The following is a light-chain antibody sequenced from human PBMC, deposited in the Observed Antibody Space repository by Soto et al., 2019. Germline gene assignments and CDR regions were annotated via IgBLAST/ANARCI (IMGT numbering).Light chain of an antibody. J-gene: IGKJ2*01. V-gene: IGKV3-20*01. CDR2: GAS. CDR1: QSVSSSY. Sequence: EIVLTQSPGTLSLSPGERATLSCRASQSVSSSYLAWYQQKPGQAPQLLIYGASSRATGIPDRLSGSGSRTSGTLTISTLEPEDSAVYSCQQYGNSPRGMDTFGQGTKLEIK. CDR3: QQYGNSPRGMDT.